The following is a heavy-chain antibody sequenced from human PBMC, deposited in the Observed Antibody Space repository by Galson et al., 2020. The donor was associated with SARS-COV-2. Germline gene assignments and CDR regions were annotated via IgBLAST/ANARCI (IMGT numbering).Heavy chain of an antibody. CDR2: ISYDGDNK. J-gene: IGHJ4*02. V-gene: IGHV3-30*04. CDR3: AKDRANAYGSGSFYQSSDS. Sequence: GESLKISCAASGFTFSSYAMHWVRQAPGKGLEWVAVISYDGDNKYYVDSVMGRFTDSRDNSRNTLFLHMSSLRTEDTAVYYCAKDRANAYGSGSFYQSSDSWGQGILVAVSS. D-gene: IGHD3-10*01. CDR1: GFTFSSYA.